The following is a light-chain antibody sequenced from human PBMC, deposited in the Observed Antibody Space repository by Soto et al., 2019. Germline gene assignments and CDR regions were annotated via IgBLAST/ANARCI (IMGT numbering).Light chain of an antibody. J-gene: IGLJ2*01. CDR1: NSNMGRNY. CDR3: AVWDNSLNGVA. V-gene: IGLV1-47*01. CDR2: RND. Sequence: QAVLTQTPSASGTPGQRITISCSGSNSNMGRNYVYWYQQVPGTAPKLLMYRNDVRPSGVPDRFTGSKSGTSASLAISGLRSEDEADYYCAVWDNSLNGVAFGGGTKVTVL.